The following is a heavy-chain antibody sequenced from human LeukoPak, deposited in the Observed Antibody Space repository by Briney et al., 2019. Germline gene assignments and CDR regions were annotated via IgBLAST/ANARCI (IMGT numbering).Heavy chain of an antibody. J-gene: IGHJ6*03. CDR3: ARDGYYGSGSYWYYYMDV. CDR2: IYTNGST. D-gene: IGHD3-10*01. Sequence: SETLSLTCTVSGGSISSGSYYWSWIRQPAGKGLEWIGRIYTNGSTNYNPSLKSRVTISVDTSKNQFSLKLSSVTAADTAVYYCARDGYYGSGSYWYYYMDVWGKGTTVTISS. V-gene: IGHV4-61*02. CDR1: GGSISSGSYY.